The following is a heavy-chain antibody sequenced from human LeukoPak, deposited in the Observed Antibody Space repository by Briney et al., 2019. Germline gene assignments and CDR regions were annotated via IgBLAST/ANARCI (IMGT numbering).Heavy chain of an antibody. CDR3: ARDWEYYDFWSGYHNWLDP. CDR1: GFTFSSYW. D-gene: IGHD3-3*01. V-gene: IGHV3-7*01. Sequence: GGSLRLSCAASGFTFSSYWMSWVRQAPGKGLEWVANIKQDGSEKYYVDSVKGRFTISRDNAKNSLYLQMNSLRAEDAAVYDCARDWEYYDFWSGYHNWLDPWGQGTLVTVSP. CDR2: IKQDGSEK. J-gene: IGHJ5*02.